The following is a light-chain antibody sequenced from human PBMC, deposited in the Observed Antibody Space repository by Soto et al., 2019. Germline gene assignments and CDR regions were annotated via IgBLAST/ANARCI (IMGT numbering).Light chain of an antibody. CDR1: QSISSW. CDR2: DAS. CDR3: QHYATYPYA. J-gene: IGKJ2*01. V-gene: IGKV1-5*01. Sequence: DIQTTQSPSTLSASVGDRVTITCRASQSISSWLAWYQQKPGRAPKLLIYDASNLEAGVPPRFSGRGSGTQFTLTISSLQPDDFATYYCQHYATYPYAFGQGTKVDIK.